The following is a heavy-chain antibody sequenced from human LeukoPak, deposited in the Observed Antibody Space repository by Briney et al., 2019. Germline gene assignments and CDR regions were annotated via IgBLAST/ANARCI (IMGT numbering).Heavy chain of an antibody. Sequence: GGSLRLSCAASGFTFSMYFMRWVRQAPGKGLEWVASINEDGSQTYYVDSVKGRFTISRDNAKNSLYLQMKSLRAEDTAVYYCARDFLGFSDSWGQGTLVTVSS. J-gene: IGHJ4*02. V-gene: IGHV3-7*04. CDR2: INEDGSQT. CDR1: GFTFSMYF. CDR3: ARDFLGFSDS. D-gene: IGHD1-26*01.